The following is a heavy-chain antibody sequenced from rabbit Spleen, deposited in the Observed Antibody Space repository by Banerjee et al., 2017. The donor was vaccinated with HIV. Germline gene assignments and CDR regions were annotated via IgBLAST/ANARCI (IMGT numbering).Heavy chain of an antibody. D-gene: IGHD8-1*01. Sequence: QSLEESGGGLVKPGASLTLTCKASGFSFNSGYDMCWVRQAPGKGLEWISCIAGSSSAFTYSATWAQGRFTCSKTSSTTVTLQMTSLTVADTATYFCARDTGSSFSSYGMDLWGQGTLVTVS. V-gene: IGHV1S40*01. J-gene: IGHJ6*01. CDR3: ARDTGSSFSSYGMDL. CDR2: IAGSSSAFT. CDR1: GFSFNSGYD.